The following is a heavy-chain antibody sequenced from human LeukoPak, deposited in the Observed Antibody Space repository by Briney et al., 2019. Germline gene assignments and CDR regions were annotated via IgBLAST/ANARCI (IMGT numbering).Heavy chain of an antibody. CDR2: IRYDGSNK. CDR3: AKYYYGSGSYFRTAALDY. Sequence: PGGSLRLSCAASGFTFSSYGMHWVRQAPGKGLEWVAFIRYDGSNKYYADSVKGRFTISRDNSKNTLYLQMNSLRAEDTAVYYCAKYYYGSGSYFRTAALDYWGQGTLVTVSS. J-gene: IGHJ4*02. CDR1: GFTFSSYG. V-gene: IGHV3-30*02. D-gene: IGHD3-10*01.